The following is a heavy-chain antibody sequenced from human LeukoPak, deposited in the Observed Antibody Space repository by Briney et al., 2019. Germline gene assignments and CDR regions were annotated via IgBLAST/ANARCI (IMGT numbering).Heavy chain of an antibody. J-gene: IGHJ4*02. V-gene: IGHV3-23*01. CDR2: ISGSGGST. CDR3: AKDRYITMVRGVIDY. CDR1: GFTFSSYG. Sequence: GGSLRLSCAASGFTFSSYGMSWVRQAPGKGLEWVSAISGSGGSTYYADSVKGRFTISRDNSKNTLYLQMNSLRAEDTAVYYCAKDRYITMVRGVIDYWGQGTLVTVSS. D-gene: IGHD3-10*01.